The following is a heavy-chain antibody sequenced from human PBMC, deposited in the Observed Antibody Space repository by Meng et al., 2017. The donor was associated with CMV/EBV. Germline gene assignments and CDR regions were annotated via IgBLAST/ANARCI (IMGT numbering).Heavy chain of an antibody. CDR2: ISSSGGTI. Sequence: CAASGFTFSAYSMTWIRPAPGKGLEWVSYISSSGGTIYYADSVKGRFTISRDNAKNSLYLQMSSLRAEDTAMYYCARDLLYGEGWFDPWGQGTLVTVSS. J-gene: IGHJ5*02. D-gene: IGHD4-17*01. CDR3: ARDLLYGEGWFDP. CDR1: GFTFSAYS. V-gene: IGHV3-11*01.